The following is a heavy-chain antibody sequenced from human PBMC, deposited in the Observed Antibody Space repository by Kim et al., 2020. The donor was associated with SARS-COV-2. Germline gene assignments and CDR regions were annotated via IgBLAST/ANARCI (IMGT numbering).Heavy chain of an antibody. CDR3: ARGEDWFDP. Sequence: STYYNPSLKSRVTISVDTSKNQFSLKLSSVTAADTAVYYCARGEDWFDPWGQGTLVTVSS. CDR2: ST. J-gene: IGHJ5*02. V-gene: IGHV4-31*02.